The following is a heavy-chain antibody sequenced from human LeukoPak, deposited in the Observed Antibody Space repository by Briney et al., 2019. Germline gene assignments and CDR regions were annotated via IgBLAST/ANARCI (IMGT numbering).Heavy chain of an antibody. Sequence: GGGLRLSRVASRFTFSTYGMHWVRQAPAKGLEWVAVISYDGSNKYYADSVKGRFTISRDNSKKTLYLQMNSLRGEDKAVYYCEKDLGNWGYGYYFDHWGQGTLVSV. D-gene: IGHD7-27*01. V-gene: IGHV3-30*18. CDR2: ISYDGSNK. CDR3: EKDLGNWGYGYYFDH. CDR1: RFTFSTYG. J-gene: IGHJ4*02.